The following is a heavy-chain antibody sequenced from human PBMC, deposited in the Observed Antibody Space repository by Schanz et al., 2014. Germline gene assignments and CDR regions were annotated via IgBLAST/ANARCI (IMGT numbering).Heavy chain of an antibody. CDR1: GFTFTTNA. D-gene: IGHD3-3*01. CDR3: ARGSGTFDS. Sequence: EVQLVESGGGLVQPGGSLRLSCAASGFTFTTNAMSWVRQPPGKGLEWVSVIAGDGGGPNYVDSVKGRFTISRDNSDNTLYLQMNNLRAEDTAVYYCARGSGTFDSWGQGTLVTVSS. V-gene: IGHV3-23*04. J-gene: IGHJ4*02. CDR2: IAGDGGGP.